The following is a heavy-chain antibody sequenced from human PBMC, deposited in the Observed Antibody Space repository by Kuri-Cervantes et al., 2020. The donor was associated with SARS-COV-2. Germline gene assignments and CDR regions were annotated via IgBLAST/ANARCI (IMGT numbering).Heavy chain of an antibody. CDR3: ARGVSGAYRSYKYYIDV. D-gene: IGHD1-26*01. Sequence: SETLSLTCIVSGVAIDSNSYYWVWIRQPPGKGLEWIGYVSYNGRTNYNPSLRSRVTISADTSKNQFSLKLSSVTAADTAVYYCARGVSGAYRSYKYYIDVWGNGTTVTVSS. CDR2: VSYNGRT. J-gene: IGHJ6*03. V-gene: IGHV4-61*05. CDR1: GVAIDSNSYY.